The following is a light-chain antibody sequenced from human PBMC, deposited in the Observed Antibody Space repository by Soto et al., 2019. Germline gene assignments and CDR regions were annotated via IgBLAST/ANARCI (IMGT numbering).Light chain of an antibody. CDR1: QSVSIL. CDR3: QQRSNWPWT. V-gene: IGKV3-11*01. Sequence: IVMTQSPATLSVSPGERATLSCRASQSVSILLAWYQQKPGKAPRLLIYGASTRATGPPARFSGSGSGTDFTLTISSLEPQDFAVYYCQQRSNWPWTFGQGTKVDI. J-gene: IGKJ1*01. CDR2: GAS.